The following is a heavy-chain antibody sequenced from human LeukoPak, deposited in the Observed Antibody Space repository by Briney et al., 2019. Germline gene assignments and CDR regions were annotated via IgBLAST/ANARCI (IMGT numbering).Heavy chain of an antibody. CDR1: GYTFTDYH. V-gene: IGHV1-2*02. CDR2: IDPKRGST. Sequence: ASVKISCKASGYTFTDYHIHWVRQAPGQGLEWMGWIDPKRGSTKYLQNFQGRVALTRDMSITTVYMELSSLTADDTAVYYCARDETASPLNSFDYWGQGTLVTVSS. CDR3: ARDETASPLNSFDY. D-gene: IGHD5-18*01. J-gene: IGHJ4*02.